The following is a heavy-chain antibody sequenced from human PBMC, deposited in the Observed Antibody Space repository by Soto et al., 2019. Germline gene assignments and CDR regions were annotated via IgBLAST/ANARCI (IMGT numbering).Heavy chain of an antibody. CDR3: ACERAAIGIDGYDY. Sequence: HPGGSLRLSCVASKFTFSNYDIHWVRQAPGKGLEWVALISFEGGNKYYTDSVEGRFTISRDNSKNSLYLQMNSLRAEDTAVYYCACERAAIGIDGYDYWGQGTLVTVSS. CDR2: ISFEGGNK. J-gene: IGHJ4*02. V-gene: IGHV3-30*03. D-gene: IGHD6-13*01. CDR1: KFTFSNYD.